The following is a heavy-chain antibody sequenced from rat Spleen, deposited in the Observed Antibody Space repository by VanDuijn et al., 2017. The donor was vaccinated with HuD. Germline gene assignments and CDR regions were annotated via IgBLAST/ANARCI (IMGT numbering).Heavy chain of an antibody. CDR3: ARYQVTTVPTYHFDY. CDR2: ISYSGST. J-gene: IGHJ2*01. Sequence: EVQLQESGPGLVKPSQSLSLTCSVTGYSITSNYWGWIRKFPGNKMEWMGYISYSGSTSYNPSLKSRISITRDTSKNQFFLQLNSVTTEDTATYYCARYQVTTVPTYHFDYCGQGVMVTVSS. V-gene: IGHV3-1*01. D-gene: IGHD1-1*01. CDR1: GYSITSNY.